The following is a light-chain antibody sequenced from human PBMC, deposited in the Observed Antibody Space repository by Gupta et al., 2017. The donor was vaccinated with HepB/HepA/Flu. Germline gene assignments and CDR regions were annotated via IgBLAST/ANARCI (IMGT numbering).Light chain of an antibody. CDR3: QYYDSSLSGPV. V-gene: IGLV1-40*01. CDR2: GNS. J-gene: IGLJ2*01. Sequence: GAPGQRVTISCTGSSSNIGAGYDVHWYQQLPGTAPKLLIYGNSNRPSGVPDRFSGSKSGTSASREITGLQAEDEADDYCQYYDSSLSGPVFGGGTKLTVL. CDR1: SSNIGAGYD.